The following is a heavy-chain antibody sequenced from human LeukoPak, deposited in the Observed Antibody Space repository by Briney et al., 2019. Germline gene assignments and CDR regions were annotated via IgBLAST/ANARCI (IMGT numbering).Heavy chain of an antibody. Sequence: SETLSLTCTVSGGSISTDNCYWGWIRQPPGKGLEWIGSIYYNGNTYYNPSLKSRVTISVDTSKNQFSLKLSSVTAADTAVYYCARDGGYWRYHLPDYRGQGTLVTVSS. D-gene: IGHD3-10*01. J-gene: IGHJ4*02. CDR1: GGSISTDNCY. CDR3: ARDGGYWRYHLPDY. V-gene: IGHV4-39*07. CDR2: IYYNGNT.